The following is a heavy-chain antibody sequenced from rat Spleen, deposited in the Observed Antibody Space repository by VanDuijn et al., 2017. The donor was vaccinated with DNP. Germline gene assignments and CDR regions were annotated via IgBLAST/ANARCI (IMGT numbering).Heavy chain of an antibody. Sequence: EVQLVESGGDLVQPGKSLKLSCVASGFTFSYYWMTWIRQVPGKGLEWIASINPDGGTTHYSDSVKGRFTISRDNAKNTLYLQMDSLRSEDTATYYCAREQHYYFDYWGQGVMVTVSS. J-gene: IGHJ2*01. CDR2: INPDGGTT. V-gene: IGHV5-31*01. CDR1: GFTFSYYW. CDR3: AREQHYYFDY. D-gene: IGHD1-10*01.